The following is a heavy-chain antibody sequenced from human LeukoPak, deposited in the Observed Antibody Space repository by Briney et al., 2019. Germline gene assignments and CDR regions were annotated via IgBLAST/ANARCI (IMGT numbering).Heavy chain of an antibody. CDR3: ARVRGYSYGHFDD. J-gene: IGHJ4*02. D-gene: IGHD5-18*01. CDR2: IYHSGST. Sequence: SETLSLTCAVSGGSISSSNWWSWVRQPPGKGLEWIGEIYHSGSTNYNPSLKSRVTISVDKSKNQFSLKLSSVTAADTAVYYCARVRGYSYGHFDDWGQGTLVTVSS. CDR1: GGSISSSNW. V-gene: IGHV4-4*02.